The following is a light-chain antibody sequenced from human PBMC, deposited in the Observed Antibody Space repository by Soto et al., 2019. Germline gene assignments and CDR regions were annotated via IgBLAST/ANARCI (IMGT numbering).Light chain of an antibody. J-gene: IGKJ1*01. V-gene: IGKV3-15*01. CDR2: GAS. CDR1: QSVGGN. Sequence: EIVMTQSPATLSVSPGERATLSCRASQSVGGNLAWYQQKPGQAPRLLISGASTRATGIPARFSGSGSGTEFTLTISSLQSEDFAVYYCQQYNNWSGTFGQGTKVEIK. CDR3: QQYNNWSGT.